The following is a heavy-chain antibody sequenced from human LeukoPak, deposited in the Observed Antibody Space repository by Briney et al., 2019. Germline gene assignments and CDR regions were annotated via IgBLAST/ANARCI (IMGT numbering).Heavy chain of an antibody. V-gene: IGHV4-39*07. CDR3: ARDLGGDFLNLNWFDP. D-gene: IGHD3-3*01. CDR1: GGSISSSSYY. Sequence: SETLSLTCTVSGGSISSSSYYWGWIRQPPGKGLEWIGSIYYSGSTYYNPSLKSRVTISVDTSKNQFSLKLSSVTAADTAVYYCARDLGGDFLNLNWFDPWGQGTLVTVSS. J-gene: IGHJ5*02. CDR2: IYYSGST.